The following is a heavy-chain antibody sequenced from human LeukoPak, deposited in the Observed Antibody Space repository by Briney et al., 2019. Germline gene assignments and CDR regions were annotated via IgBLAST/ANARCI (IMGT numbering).Heavy chain of an antibody. D-gene: IGHD3-22*01. Sequence: GGSLRLSCAASGFTFSSYWMHWVHQAPGKGLVWVSLINIDGSSTTYADSVKGRFTISRDNAKNTLYLQMNSLRAEDTAVYYCARTSYDSSDYYDHWGQGTLVTASS. CDR1: GFTFSSYW. CDR2: INIDGSST. J-gene: IGHJ4*02. V-gene: IGHV3-74*01. CDR3: ARTSYDSSDYYDH.